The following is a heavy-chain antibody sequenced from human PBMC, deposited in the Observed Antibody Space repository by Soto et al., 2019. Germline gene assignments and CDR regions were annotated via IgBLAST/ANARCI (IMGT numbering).Heavy chain of an antibody. CDR3: ARYAGFGYYYDSSGYYPEYNWFDP. CDR2: IYHSGST. J-gene: IGHJ5*02. D-gene: IGHD3-22*01. Sequence: PSETLSLTCTVSGGSISSSSYYWGWIRQPPGKGLEWIGSIYHSGSTYYNPSLKSRVTISVDTSKNQFSLKLSSVTAADTAVYYCARYAGFGYYYDSSGYYPEYNWFDPWGQGTLVTVSS. CDR1: GGSISSSSYY. V-gene: IGHV4-39*01.